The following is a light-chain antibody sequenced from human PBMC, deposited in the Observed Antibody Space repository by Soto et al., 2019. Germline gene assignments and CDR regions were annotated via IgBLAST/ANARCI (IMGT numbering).Light chain of an antibody. CDR1: QSLNRD. Sequence: RVLTQSPAALFKFPGERATLSCIASQSLNRDLSRWQHKPCLSRTLLIFGASIRATGIPARFSGRGSGTEFTLTIIRLEPEDFAVYYCQQYGNSPHTFGQGTKVDIK. CDR2: GAS. CDR3: QQYGNSPHT. J-gene: IGKJ1*01. V-gene: IGKV3-15*01.